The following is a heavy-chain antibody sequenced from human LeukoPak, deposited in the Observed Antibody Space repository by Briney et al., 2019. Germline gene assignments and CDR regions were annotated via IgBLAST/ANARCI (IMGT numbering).Heavy chain of an antibody. J-gene: IGHJ4*02. CDR3: ARGNRYYYGSGSYHDY. CDR1: GYTFTSYA. D-gene: IGHD3-10*01. CDR2: INAGNGNT. Sequence: ASVKVSCKASGYTFTSYAMHWVRQAPGQRLEWMGWINAGNGNTKYSQKFQGRVTITRDTSASTAYMELSSLRSEDTAVYYCARGNRYYYGSGSYHDYWGQGTLVTVSS. V-gene: IGHV1-3*01.